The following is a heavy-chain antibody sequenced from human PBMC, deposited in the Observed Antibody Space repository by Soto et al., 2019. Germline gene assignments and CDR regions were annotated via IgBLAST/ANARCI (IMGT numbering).Heavy chain of an antibody. CDR2: IIPIFGTA. CDR3: ARVGRYRSGWSDDFDY. V-gene: IGHV1-69*06. Sequence: VASVKVSCKASGGTFSSYAISWVRQAPGQGLEWMGGIIPIFGTANYAQKFQGRVTITADKSTSTAYMELSSLRSEDTAVYYCARVGRYRSGWSDDFDYWGQGTLVTVYS. CDR1: GGTFSSYA. D-gene: IGHD6-19*01. J-gene: IGHJ4*02.